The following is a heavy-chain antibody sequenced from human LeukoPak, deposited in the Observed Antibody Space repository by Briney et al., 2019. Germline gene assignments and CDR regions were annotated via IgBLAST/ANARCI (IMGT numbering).Heavy chain of an antibody. CDR2: IRYDGSNK. J-gene: IGHJ3*02. CDR1: GFTFSSYG. CDR3: TRRMATASPLGAFDI. V-gene: IGHV3-30*02. Sequence: GGSLRLSCAASGFTFSSYGMHWVRQAPGKGLEWVAFIRYDGSNKYYADSVKGRFTISRDNSKNTLYLQMNSLKTEDTAVYYCTRRMATASPLGAFDIWGQGTVVTVSS. D-gene: IGHD5-12*01.